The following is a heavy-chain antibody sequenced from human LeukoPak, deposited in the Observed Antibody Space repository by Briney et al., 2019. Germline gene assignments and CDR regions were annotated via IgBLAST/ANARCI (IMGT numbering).Heavy chain of an antibody. V-gene: IGHV1-18*01. CDR2: ISAHNGNT. CDR3: ARPSQPLGIRVGFDH. CDR1: GYTFTSYG. J-gene: IGHJ4*02. Sequence: ASVKVSCKASGYTFTSYGISWVRQAPGQGLEWMGWISAHNGNTNYAQKLQGRVTMTTDTSTSTAYMELRSLRSDDTAVYYCARPSQPLGIRVGFDHWGQGTLVTVSS. D-gene: IGHD7-27*01.